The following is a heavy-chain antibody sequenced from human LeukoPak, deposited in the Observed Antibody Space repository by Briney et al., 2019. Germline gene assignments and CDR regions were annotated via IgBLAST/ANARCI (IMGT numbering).Heavy chain of an antibody. D-gene: IGHD2-2*01. J-gene: IGHJ5*02. CDR3: ARRPSVVPAAKVGWFDP. CDR1: GYSFTSYW. CDR2: IYPGESDT. V-gene: IGHV5-51*01. Sequence: GESLKISFKGSGYSFTSYWIGWVRQMPGKGLEWMGIIYPGESDTRYSPSSQGQVTISADKSISTAYLQWSSLKASDTAMYYCARRPSVVPAAKVGWFDPWGQGTLVTVSS.